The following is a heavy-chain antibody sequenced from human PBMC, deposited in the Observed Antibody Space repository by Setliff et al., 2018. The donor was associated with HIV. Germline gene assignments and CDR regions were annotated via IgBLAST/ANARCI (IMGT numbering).Heavy chain of an antibody. D-gene: IGHD6-6*01. V-gene: IGHV1-24*01. CDR1: GYTLTELS. Sequence: GASVKVSCKVSGYTLTELSRHWVRQAPGKGLEWMGSFDPKDGKTRYAQKFQGRVTMTEDTSTGTAYMELSSLRSEDTAVYYYVTGSAARPFDYWGQGTLVTVSS. J-gene: IGHJ4*02. CDR3: VTGSAARPFDY. CDR2: FDPKDGKT.